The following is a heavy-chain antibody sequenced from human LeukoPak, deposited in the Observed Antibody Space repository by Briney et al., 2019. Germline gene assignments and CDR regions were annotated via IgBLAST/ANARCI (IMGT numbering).Heavy chain of an antibody. J-gene: IGHJ4*02. Sequence: PSETLSLTCAVSGYSISGGFYWSWSRPPAGKGLEWIGRIYSSGRTYYNPSLKSGVTMSVDTFKNQFSLKLSSVTAADTAVYYCARVDYYDRYFDNWGQGTLVTVSS. V-gene: IGHV4-4*07. CDR2: IYSSGRT. D-gene: IGHD3-22*01. CDR3: ARVDYYDRYFDN. CDR1: GYSISGGFY.